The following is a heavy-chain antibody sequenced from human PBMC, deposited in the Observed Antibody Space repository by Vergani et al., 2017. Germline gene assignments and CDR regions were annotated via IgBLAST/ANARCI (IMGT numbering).Heavy chain of an antibody. CDR3: AKVNTDTNGHLDYYYYMDV. D-gene: IGHD2-8*01. V-gene: IGHV4-34*10. CDR1: GGSFTSYH. J-gene: IGHJ6*03. CDR2: IDHTGRP. Sequence: QVQLQESGPGLVKPPETLSLTCVVNGGSFTSYHWTWIRQSPGEGLEWVGDIDHTGRPDYNPSLKSRLTMSVDRSRNHFSLTLNSVTATDTTIYFCAKVNTDTNGHLDYYYYMDVWGQGTAVTVS.